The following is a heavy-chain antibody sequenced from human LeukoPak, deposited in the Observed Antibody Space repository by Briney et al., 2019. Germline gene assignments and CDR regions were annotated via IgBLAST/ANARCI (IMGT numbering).Heavy chain of an antibody. CDR2: ISPSSSYM. Sequence: PGGSLRLSCAASGFTFSSYSMNWVRQAPGKGLEWVSSISPSSSYMYYADSVKGRFTISRDNAKNSLYLQMNSLRAEDTAVYYCARDGSSMGTNFDYWGQGTLVTVSS. CDR3: ARDGSSMGTNFDY. CDR1: GFTFSSYS. J-gene: IGHJ4*02. V-gene: IGHV3-21*01. D-gene: IGHD1-7*01.